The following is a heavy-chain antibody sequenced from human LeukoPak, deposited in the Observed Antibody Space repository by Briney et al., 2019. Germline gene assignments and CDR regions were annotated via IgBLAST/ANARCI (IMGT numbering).Heavy chain of an antibody. CDR1: GYTFTGYY. Sequence: ASVKVSCKASGYTFTGYYMHWVRQAPGQGLEWMGRINPNSGGTNYAQKFQGRVTMTRDTSISTAYMELSRLRSDDTAVYYCARGWLADSTVVTPYNYWGQGTVVTVSS. D-gene: IGHD4-23*01. J-gene: IGHJ4*02. CDR3: ARGWLADSTVVTPYNY. CDR2: INPNSGGT. V-gene: IGHV1-2*06.